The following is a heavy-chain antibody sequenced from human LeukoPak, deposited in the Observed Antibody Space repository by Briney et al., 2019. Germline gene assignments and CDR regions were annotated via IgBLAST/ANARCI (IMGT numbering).Heavy chain of an antibody. J-gene: IGHJ4*02. CDR3: AKDFGPYCSSMSCSSFDS. D-gene: IGHD2-2*01. V-gene: IGHV3-30*02. CDR1: GFAFSSHG. CDR2: IRYDGSNK. Sequence: QPGGSLRLSCAASGFAFSSHGMHWVRQAPGKGLEWVAFIRYDGSNKYYADSVKGRFTISRDNSKNTMYLQMNSLRIEDTAVYHCAKDFGPYCSSMSCSSFDSWGQGTLVTVSS.